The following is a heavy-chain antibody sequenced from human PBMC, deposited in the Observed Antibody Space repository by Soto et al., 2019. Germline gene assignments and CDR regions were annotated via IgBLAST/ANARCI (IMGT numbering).Heavy chain of an antibody. CDR2: ISYDGSNK. V-gene: IGHV3-30-3*01. Sequence: VGSLRLSCAASGFTFSSYAMHWVRQAPGKGLEWVAVISYDGSNKYYADSVKGRFTISRDNSKNTLYLQMNSLRAEDTAVYYCARDYGSGHYYFDYWGQGTLVTVSS. CDR1: GFTFSSYA. J-gene: IGHJ4*02. D-gene: IGHD3-10*01. CDR3: ARDYGSGHYYFDY.